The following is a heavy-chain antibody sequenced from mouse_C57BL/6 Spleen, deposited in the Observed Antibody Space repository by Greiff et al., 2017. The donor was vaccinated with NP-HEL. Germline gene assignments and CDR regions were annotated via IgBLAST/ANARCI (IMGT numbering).Heavy chain of an antibody. J-gene: IGHJ2*01. CDR2: IYPGDGDT. CDR1: GYAFSSYW. V-gene: IGHV1-80*01. D-gene: IGHD3-1*01. Sequence: VQLQQSGAELVKPGASVKISCKASGYAFSSYWMNWVKQRPGKGLEWIGQIYPGDGDTNYNGKFKGKATLTADRSSSTAYMQLSSLTSEDSAVYFCARGGIGGYLDYWGQGTTLTVSS. CDR3: ARGGIGGYLDY.